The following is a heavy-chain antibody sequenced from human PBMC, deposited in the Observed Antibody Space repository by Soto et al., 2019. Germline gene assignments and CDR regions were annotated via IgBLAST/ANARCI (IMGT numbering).Heavy chain of an antibody. D-gene: IGHD4-17*01. V-gene: IGHV5-51*01. CDR2: IFPGDSDT. Sequence: GESLKISCKDSRYRFTNYWIGWVRQMPGKGLEWMGIIFPGDSDTRYSPSFQGQVTISADKSISTVYLQWSSLKASDTAMYYCASANDFGGLFDYWGQGTQVTVSS. J-gene: IGHJ4*02. CDR3: ASANDFGGLFDY. CDR1: RYRFTNYW.